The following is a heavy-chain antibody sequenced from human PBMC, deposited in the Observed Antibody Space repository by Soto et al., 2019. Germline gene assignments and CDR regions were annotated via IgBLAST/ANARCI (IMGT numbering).Heavy chain of an antibody. CDR2: FNPEDGEV. D-gene: IGHD1-7*01. CDR1: GHTLTELS. V-gene: IGHV1-24*01. CDR3: ATPTPLRGTIITNINFDY. Sequence: QVQLVQSGAEVKRPGASVMVSCQISGHTLTELSIHWVRQAPGQGLEWVGGFNPEDGEVLSSQSLQGRVTFTQHTVTATVYMELSGLTSDGTAVYYCATPTPLRGTIITNINFDYWGQGTLVTVSS. J-gene: IGHJ4*02.